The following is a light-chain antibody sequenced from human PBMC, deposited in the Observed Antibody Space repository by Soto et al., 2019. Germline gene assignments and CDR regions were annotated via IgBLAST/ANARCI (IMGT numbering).Light chain of an antibody. J-gene: IGKJ2*01. Sequence: EIVMTQSPATLSVSPGERATLSCRASQSVSSNLAWYQQKPGQAPRLLIYGASTRATGIPARFSGSGSGTEFTLTISSLQSEDFATYYWQLYNSYTLGQGTKLEIK. CDR2: GAS. CDR1: QSVSSN. CDR3: QLYNSYT. V-gene: IGKV3-15*01.